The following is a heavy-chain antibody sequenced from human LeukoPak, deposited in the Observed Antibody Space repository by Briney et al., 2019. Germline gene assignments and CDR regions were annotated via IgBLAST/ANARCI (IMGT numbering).Heavy chain of an antibody. J-gene: IGHJ4*02. CDR3: AKDPSTVTVTTSAEFDY. CDR1: GFTFSSYA. CDR2: ISGSGGST. Sequence: GGSLRLSCAASGFTFSSYAMSWVRQAPEKGLEWVSAISGSGGSTYYADSVKGRFTISRDNSKNTLYLQMNSLRAEDTAVYYCAKDPSTVTVTTSAEFDYWGQGTLVTVSS. D-gene: IGHD4-17*01. V-gene: IGHV3-23*01.